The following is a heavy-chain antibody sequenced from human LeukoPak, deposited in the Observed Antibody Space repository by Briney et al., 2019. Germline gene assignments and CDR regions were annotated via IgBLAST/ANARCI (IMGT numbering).Heavy chain of an antibody. D-gene: IGHD3-10*01. Sequence: LSLTCTVSGGSISSYYWSWIRQPPGKGLEWVSSISSSSSYTNYADSVRGRFTISRENAKNSLYLQMNSLRAEDTAVYYCARDLGVVRGVFTLDYWGQGTLVTVSS. CDR3: ARDLGVVRGVFTLDY. V-gene: IGHV3-11*06. CDR2: ISSSSSYT. J-gene: IGHJ4*02. CDR1: GGSISSYY.